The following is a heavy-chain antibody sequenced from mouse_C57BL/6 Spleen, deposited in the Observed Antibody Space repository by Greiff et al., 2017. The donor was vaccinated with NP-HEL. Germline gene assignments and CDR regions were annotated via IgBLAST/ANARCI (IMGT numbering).Heavy chain of an antibody. CDR3: ARYYGSSYRYFDV. D-gene: IGHD1-1*01. J-gene: IGHJ1*03. CDR2: ISSGSSTI. V-gene: IGHV5-17*01. CDR1: GFTFSDYG. Sequence: EVQLVESGGGLVKPGGSLKLSCAASGFTFSDYGMHWVRQAPEKGLEWVAYISSGSSTIYYADTVKGRFTISRDNAKNTLFLQMTSLRSEDTAMYYCARYYGSSYRYFDVWGTGTTVTVSS.